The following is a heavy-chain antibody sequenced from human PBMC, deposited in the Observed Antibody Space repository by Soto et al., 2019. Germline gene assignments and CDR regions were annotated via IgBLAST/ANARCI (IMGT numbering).Heavy chain of an antibody. CDR2: ISTYNGNI. CDR1: GYIFTSYG. J-gene: IGHJ4*02. D-gene: IGHD3-10*01. V-gene: IGHV1-18*01. CDR3: ARDRDYYGADSYPH. Sequence: WASVKVSCKASGYIFTSYGISWMRQAPGQGLEWMGWISTYNGNINYAQKLQGRVTMTTDTSTGTVYMELRSLRFDDTAVYYCARDRDYYGADSYPHWGQGTLVTVS.